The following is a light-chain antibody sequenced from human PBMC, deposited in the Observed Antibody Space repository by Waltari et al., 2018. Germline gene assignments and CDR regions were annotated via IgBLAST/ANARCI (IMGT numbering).Light chain of an antibody. V-gene: IGKV3-15*01. J-gene: IGKJ5*01. CDR3: QQYNNWPLT. Sequence: DTVMTQYPVTLSVSTGETDTLSCRASQSVCSNLAWYQQKPGQAPRLLIYGASTRATGIPARFSGSGSGTEFTLTISSLQSEDFAVYYCQQYNNWPLTFGQGTRLEIK. CDR2: GAS. CDR1: QSVCSN.